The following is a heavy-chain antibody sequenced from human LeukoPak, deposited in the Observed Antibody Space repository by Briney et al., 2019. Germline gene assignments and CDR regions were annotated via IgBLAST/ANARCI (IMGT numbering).Heavy chain of an antibody. J-gene: IGHJ4*02. D-gene: IGHD1-26*01. CDR1: GGSISSSSHY. Sequence: SETLSLTCVVSGGSISSSSHYWSWIRQPAGKGLEWIGHIYTNGNTNYNPSLKSRVTISVDTSKNQFSLRLSSVTAADTAVYYCARVTASGAFDYWGQGTLVTVSS. CDR2: IYTNGNT. CDR3: ARVTASGAFDY. V-gene: IGHV4-61*09.